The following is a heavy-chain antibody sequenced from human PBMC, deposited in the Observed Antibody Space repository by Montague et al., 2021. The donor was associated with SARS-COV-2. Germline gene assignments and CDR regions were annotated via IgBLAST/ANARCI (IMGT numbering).Heavy chain of an antibody. D-gene: IGHD2-21*01. CDR1: GGSINNYY. CDR3: ARRGGGEVFARFMYWYFDV. Sequence: SETLSLTCSVSGGSINNYYWGWVRQSPGKGLEWIGYIYYSGSVTTNYTPSLKSRVSISVDTSENQFSLKLTSVTAADTAVYYCARRGGGEVFARFMYWYFDVWSRGSLVTVSS. V-gene: IGHV4-59*13. CDR2: IYYSGSVTT. J-gene: IGHJ2*01.